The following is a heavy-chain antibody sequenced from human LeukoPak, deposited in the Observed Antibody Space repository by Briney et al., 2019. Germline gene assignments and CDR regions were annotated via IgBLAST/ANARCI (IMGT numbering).Heavy chain of an antibody. CDR1: GYIFTSYG. CDR2: ISGYKGNA. D-gene: IGHD3-22*01. V-gene: IGHV1-18*01. J-gene: IGHJ5*02. Sequence: GASVKVSCKASGYIFTSYGISWVRQAPGQGLEWMEWISGYKGNANYAQKFQGRVTLTTDISRSTAYMELRSLRSDDTAVYYCARGDYESSGHYIGESSWGQGTLVTVSS. CDR3: ARGDYESSGHYIGESS.